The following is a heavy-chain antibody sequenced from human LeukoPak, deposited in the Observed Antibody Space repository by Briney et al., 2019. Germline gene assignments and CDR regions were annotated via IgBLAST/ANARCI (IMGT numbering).Heavy chain of an antibody. D-gene: IGHD6-13*01. CDR1: GFAFTTYA. J-gene: IGHJ4*02. CDR3: ARGIAAAGSGYY. Sequence: GGSLRLSCAASGFAFTTYAMHWVRQAPGRGLEWVAVISYDGSIKYYADSVKGRYTISRDNSKNTLYLQMNSLRAEDTAVYYCARGIAAAGSGYYWGQGTLVTVSS. CDR2: ISYDGSIK. V-gene: IGHV3-30*03.